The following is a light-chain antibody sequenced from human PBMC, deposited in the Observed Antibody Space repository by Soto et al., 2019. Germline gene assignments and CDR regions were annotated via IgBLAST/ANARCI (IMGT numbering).Light chain of an antibody. CDR2: AAA. V-gene: IGKV1-8*01. Sequence: IRMTVSPPSCSASTREGVKSTCLASQGISSYLAWYQQKPGKAPKLLIYAAATLQSGVPSRFSGSGSGTDFTLTISCLQSEDFATYYCQQYYSYPPTFGGGTKVDIK. J-gene: IGKJ4*01. CDR3: QQYYSYPPT. CDR1: QGISSY.